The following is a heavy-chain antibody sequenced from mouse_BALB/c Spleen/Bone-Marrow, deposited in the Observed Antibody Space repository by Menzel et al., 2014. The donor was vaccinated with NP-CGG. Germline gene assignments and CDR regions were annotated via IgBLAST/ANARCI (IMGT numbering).Heavy chain of an antibody. V-gene: IGHV1-87*01. CDR1: GYTFTSYW. J-gene: IGHJ2*01. Sequence: QVQLQQSGAELARPGASVKLSCKASGYTFTSYWMQWVKQRPGQGLEWLGAIYPGDGDTRYTQKFKGKATLTADKSSSTAYMQLSSLASEDSAVYYCARGFPFDYWGQGTTLTVSS. CDR3: ARGFPFDY. CDR2: IYPGDGDT.